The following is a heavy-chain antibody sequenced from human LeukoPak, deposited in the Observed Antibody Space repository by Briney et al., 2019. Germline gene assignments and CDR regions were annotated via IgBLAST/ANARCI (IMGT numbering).Heavy chain of an antibody. CDR1: GGSISSYC. CDR2: IYSSGST. J-gene: IGHJ4*02. D-gene: IGHD3-22*01. CDR3: ARHYYHSSGSYSFDY. Sequence: PSETLSLTRTVSGGSISSYCWSWIRQPPGKGLEWIGYIYSSGSTNYNPSLESRVTISVDTSKNQFSLKLSSVTAADTAVYYCARHYYHSSGSYSFDYWGQGTLVTVSS. V-gene: IGHV4-59*01.